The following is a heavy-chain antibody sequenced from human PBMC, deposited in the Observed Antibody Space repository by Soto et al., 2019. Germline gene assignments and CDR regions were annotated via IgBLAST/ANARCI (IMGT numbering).Heavy chain of an antibody. D-gene: IGHD4-17*01. V-gene: IGHV3-9*01. CDR3: ANSPSYYGDFDY. CDR1: GFTFDDYA. CDR2: ISWNSGSI. Sequence: EVPLVESGGGLVQPGRSLRLSCAASGFTFDDYAMHWVRQAPGKGLEWVSGISWNSGSIGYADSVKGRFTISRDNAKNSLYLQMNSLRAEDTALYYCANSPSYYGDFDYWGQGTLVTVSS. J-gene: IGHJ4*02.